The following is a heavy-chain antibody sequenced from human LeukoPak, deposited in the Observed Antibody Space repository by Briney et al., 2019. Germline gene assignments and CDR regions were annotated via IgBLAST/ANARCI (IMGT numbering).Heavy chain of an antibody. J-gene: IGHJ3*02. CDR2: ISHSGTT. Sequence: PSETLSLTCAVSDYSISNDYYWGWVRQPPGKGLEWIGSISHSGTTYYNPSLKSRVSISVGTSKKQFSLKLSSVTAADTAVYYCARVSIVATNNDAFDIWGQGTMATVSS. D-gene: IGHD5-12*01. V-gene: IGHV4-38-2*01. CDR3: ARVSIVATNNDAFDI. CDR1: DYSISNDYY.